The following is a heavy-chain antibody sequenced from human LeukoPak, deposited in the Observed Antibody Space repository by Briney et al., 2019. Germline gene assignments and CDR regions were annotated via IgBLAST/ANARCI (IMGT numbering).Heavy chain of an antibody. J-gene: IGHJ4*02. Sequence: PGGSLRLSCAAFGFTFTTYTMTWVRQAPGKGLEWVSGISVNGNYTYYADSVKGRFTISRDNAKNSLYLQINSLRAEDTALYYCAKDIGKYYDSSGYWEFDYWGQGTLVTVSS. D-gene: IGHD3-22*01. CDR3: AKDIGKYYDSSGYWEFDY. CDR1: GFTFTTYT. CDR2: ISVNGNYT. V-gene: IGHV3-21*04.